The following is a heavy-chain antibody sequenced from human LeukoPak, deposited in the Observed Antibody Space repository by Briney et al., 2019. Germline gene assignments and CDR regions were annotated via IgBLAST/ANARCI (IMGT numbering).Heavy chain of an antibody. Sequence: SGPTLVNPTQTLTLTCTFSGFSLNTRGVGVGWIRQPPGRALEWLALIYWDDDRRYSPSLKSRLTITKDTSKNQVVLTMTNMDPVDTATYFCAHRKNYYDSSVFDDWGQGTLVTVSS. CDR2: IYWDDDR. V-gene: IGHV2-5*02. J-gene: IGHJ4*02. CDR1: GFSLNTRGVG. CDR3: AHRKNYYDSSVFDD. D-gene: IGHD3-22*01.